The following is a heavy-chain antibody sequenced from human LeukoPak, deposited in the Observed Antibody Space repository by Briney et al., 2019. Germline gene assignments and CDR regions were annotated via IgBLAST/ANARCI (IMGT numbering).Heavy chain of an antibody. J-gene: IGHJ6*02. Sequence: PGGSLRLSCAASGFPFSTYYMDWVRQAPGKGLEGVGLSRAKGDSYSTEYAASVQGRFSILRDESENSMYLQMNSLKTEDTAVYFCVREYFYGMDVWGQGTTVTVSS. CDR1: GFPFSTYY. CDR3: VREYFYGMDV. V-gene: IGHV3-72*01. CDR2: SRAKGDSYST.